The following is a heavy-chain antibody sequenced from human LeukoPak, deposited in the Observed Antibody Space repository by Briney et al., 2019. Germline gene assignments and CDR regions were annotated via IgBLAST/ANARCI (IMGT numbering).Heavy chain of an antibody. J-gene: IGHJ4*02. CDR1: GFIFSSYA. D-gene: IGHD3-22*01. Sequence: GGSLRLSCAASGFIFSSYAMNWVRQAPGKGLEWVSGISGSGGNTYHADSVRGRFTISRDNSKNTLYLQMDSLRAEDTAVYYCAKGRVFDSSGYYSPTADFDYWGQGTLVTVSS. CDR3: AKGRVFDSSGYYSPTADFDY. CDR2: ISGSGGNT. V-gene: IGHV3-23*01.